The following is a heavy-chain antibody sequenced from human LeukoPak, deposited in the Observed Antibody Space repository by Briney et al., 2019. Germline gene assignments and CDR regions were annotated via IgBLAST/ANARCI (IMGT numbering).Heavy chain of an antibody. Sequence: ASVKVSCKASGYTFTSYDINWVRQATGQGLEWMGWMNPNSGNTGYAQKFQGRVTMTRNTSISTAYMELSSLRSEDTAVYYCARWNPYYGDYVHNWFDPWGQGTLVTVSS. CDR3: ARWNPYYGDYVHNWFDP. J-gene: IGHJ5*02. V-gene: IGHV1-8*01. CDR2: MNPNSGNT. CDR1: GYTFTSYD. D-gene: IGHD4-17*01.